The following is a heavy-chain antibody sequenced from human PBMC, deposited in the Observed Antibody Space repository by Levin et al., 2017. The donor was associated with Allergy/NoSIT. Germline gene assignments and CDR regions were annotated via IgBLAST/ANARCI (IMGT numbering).Heavy chain of an antibody. J-gene: IGHJ4*02. CDR2: IRSKDYGETT. V-gene: IGHV3-49*04. Sequence: PGESLKISCSASGFSFGGYAVTWVRQAPGKGLEWVGFIRSKDYGETTEYAASVKGRFALSRDDSNSIAYLQMNSLKTEDTAVYYCSNYAAGAWDNWGQGTLVTVSS. CDR3: SNYAAGAWDN. D-gene: IGHD6-19*01. CDR1: GFSFGGYA.